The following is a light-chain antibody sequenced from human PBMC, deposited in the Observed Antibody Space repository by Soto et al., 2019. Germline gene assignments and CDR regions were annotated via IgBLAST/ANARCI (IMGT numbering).Light chain of an antibody. J-gene: IGKJ3*01. CDR2: RAS. CDR3: HQFGSSPLYT. Sequence: EIVLTQSPGTLSLSPGERATLSCRASQTISSSFLAWYQQKPGQAPRLLIYRASRRAPGIPDRFSGSGSWTGFTLTISRLEPADFAVYYCHQFGSSPLYTFGPGTKVEIK. CDR1: QTISSSF. V-gene: IGKV3-20*01.